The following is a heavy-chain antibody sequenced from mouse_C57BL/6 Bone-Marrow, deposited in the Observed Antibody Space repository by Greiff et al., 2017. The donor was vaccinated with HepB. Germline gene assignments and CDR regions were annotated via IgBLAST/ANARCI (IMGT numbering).Heavy chain of an antibody. V-gene: IGHV8-8*01. CDR2: IWWDDDK. J-gene: IGHJ4*01. CDR1: GFSLSTFGMG. CDR3: ARMGLYYSLMDY. D-gene: IGHD2-1*01. Sequence: VKLQESGPGILQPSQTLSLTCSFSGFSLSTFGMGVGWIRQPSGKGLEWLAHIWWDDDKYYNPALKSRLTISKDTSKNQVFLKIANVDTADTATYYCARMGLYYSLMDYWGQGTSVTVSS.